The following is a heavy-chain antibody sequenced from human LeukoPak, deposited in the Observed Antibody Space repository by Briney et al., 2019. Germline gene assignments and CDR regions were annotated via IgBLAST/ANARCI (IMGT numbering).Heavy chain of an antibody. V-gene: IGHV4-34*01. J-gene: IGHJ4*02. D-gene: IGHD3-9*01. Sequence: TSETLSLTCAVYGGSFSGYYWSWIRQPPGKGLEWIGEINHSGSTNYNPSLKSRVTISVDASKNQFSLKLSSVTAADTAVYYCARTRRAYYDILTGYPYDYWGQGTLVTVSS. CDR1: GGSFSGYY. CDR2: INHSGST. CDR3: ARTRRAYYDILTGYPYDY.